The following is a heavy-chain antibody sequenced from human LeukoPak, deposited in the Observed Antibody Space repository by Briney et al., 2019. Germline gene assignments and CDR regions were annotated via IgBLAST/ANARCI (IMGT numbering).Heavy chain of an antibody. CDR1: GFTFGSYP. D-gene: IGHD6-19*01. CDR2: ISISGGTP. V-gene: IGHV3-23*01. Sequence: GGSLGLSCAAPGFTFGSYPMSWVRQAPGRGLEWVSSISISGGTPYYADSVKGRFTISRDNSKNTLYLQMNSVRAEDSAVYYCANNVGGGWNFDYWGQGTLVTVSS. J-gene: IGHJ4*02. CDR3: ANNVGGGWNFDY.